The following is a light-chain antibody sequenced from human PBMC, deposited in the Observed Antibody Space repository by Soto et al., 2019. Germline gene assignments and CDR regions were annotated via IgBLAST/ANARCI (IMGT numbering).Light chain of an antibody. CDR1: QFVSSR. CDR3: QEYIQWPPGM. CDR2: DTS. V-gene: IGKV3-15*01. J-gene: IGKJ1*01. Sequence: DIVGTQSPATLSSSTGERVTLSCSASQFVSSRLAWYQQRPGQVPRLLIYDTSTRAPGISARFSGSGSGTEFTLTISSLQSEDFAVYYCQEYIQWPPGMFAPGTKVDIK.